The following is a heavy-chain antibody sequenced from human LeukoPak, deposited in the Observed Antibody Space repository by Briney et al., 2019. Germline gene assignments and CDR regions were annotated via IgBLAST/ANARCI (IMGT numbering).Heavy chain of an antibody. CDR2: INPNGGGT. CDR3: ARGGYGGGNSGVIDS. Sequence: GASVKVSCKASGYTFSGYYIHWVRQAPGQGLEWMGWINPNGGGTTYAQKFQARVTLTRDTSISAAYMELSGLRSDDNGVYYCARGGYGGGNSGVIDSWGQGTLVTVSS. V-gene: IGHV1-2*02. D-gene: IGHD4-23*01. CDR1: GYTFSGYY. J-gene: IGHJ4*02.